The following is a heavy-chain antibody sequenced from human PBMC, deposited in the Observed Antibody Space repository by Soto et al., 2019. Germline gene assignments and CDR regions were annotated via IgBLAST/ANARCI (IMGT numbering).Heavy chain of an antibody. V-gene: IGHV3-23*01. CDR3: AKEVLRFLEWLLSNYYMDV. D-gene: IGHD3-3*01. J-gene: IGHJ6*03. Sequence: GGSLRLSCAASGFTFSSYAMSWVRQAPGKGLEWVSAISGSGGSTYYADSVKGRFTISRDNSKNTLYLKMNSLRAEDTALYYCAKEVLRFLEWLLSNYYMDVWGQGTTVTVSS. CDR2: ISGSGGST. CDR1: GFTFSSYA.